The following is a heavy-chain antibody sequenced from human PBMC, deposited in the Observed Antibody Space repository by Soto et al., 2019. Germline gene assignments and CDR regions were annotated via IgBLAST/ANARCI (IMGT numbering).Heavy chain of an antibody. J-gene: IGHJ4*02. V-gene: IGHV4-59*01. Sequence: SETLSLTCTVSGVSISSYCWSWIRQPPGKGLEWIGYIYYSGSTNYNPSLKSRVTISVDTSKNQFSLKLSSVTAADTAVYCCARGRYYDSSGNLPFDYWGQGTLVTVSS. CDR1: GVSISSYC. CDR2: IYYSGST. CDR3: ARGRYYDSSGNLPFDY. D-gene: IGHD3-22*01.